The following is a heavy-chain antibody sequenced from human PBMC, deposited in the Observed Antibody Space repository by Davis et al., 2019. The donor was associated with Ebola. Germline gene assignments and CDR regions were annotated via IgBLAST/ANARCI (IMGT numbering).Heavy chain of an antibody. CDR1: GYSFTSYW. D-gene: IGHD2/OR15-2a*01. Sequence: KVSCKGSGYSFTSYWISWVRQMPGKGLEWMGRIDPSDSYTDYSPSFQGHVSISTDKSINTAYLQWNSLKASDTAMYFCARHFVGKLFGMDVWGQGTMVLVSS. V-gene: IGHV5-10-1*01. CDR3: ARHFVGKLFGMDV. J-gene: IGHJ6*02. CDR2: IDPSDSYT.